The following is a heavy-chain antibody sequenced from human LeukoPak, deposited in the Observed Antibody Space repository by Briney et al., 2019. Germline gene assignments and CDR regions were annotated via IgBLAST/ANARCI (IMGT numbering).Heavy chain of an antibody. Sequence: PGGSLGLSCAASGFTFNTHAMTWVRQAAGKGLEWVSAISESGGKTCYADSVKGRFTISRDNSKNMVYLQMNGLRVEDTALYYCTKAWAADYWGQGTLVTVSS. CDR1: GFTFNTHA. D-gene: IGHD1-26*01. V-gene: IGHV3-23*01. CDR2: ISESGGKT. J-gene: IGHJ4*02. CDR3: TKAWAADY.